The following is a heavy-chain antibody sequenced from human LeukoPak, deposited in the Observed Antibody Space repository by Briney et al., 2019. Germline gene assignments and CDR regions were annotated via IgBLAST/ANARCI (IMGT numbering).Heavy chain of an antibody. CDR2: IIPILGIA. Sequence: ASVKVSCKASGGTFSSYAISWVRQAPGQGLEWMGRIIPILGIANYAQKFQGRVTITADKSTSTAYMELSSLRSEDTAVYYCARDGGLTVTTLVYYYYGMDVWGQGTTVTVSS. D-gene: IGHD4-11*01. CDR1: GGTFSSYA. CDR3: ARDGGLTVTTLVYYYYGMDV. V-gene: IGHV1-69*04. J-gene: IGHJ6*02.